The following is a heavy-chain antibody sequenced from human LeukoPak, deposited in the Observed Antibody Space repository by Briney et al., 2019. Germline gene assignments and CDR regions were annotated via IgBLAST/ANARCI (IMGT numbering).Heavy chain of an antibody. D-gene: IGHD3-22*01. CDR2: IYSGGST. CDR1: GFTVSSNY. J-gene: IGHJ4*02. Sequence: PGGSLRLSCAASGFTVSSNYMSWVRQAPGKGLEWVSVIYSGGSTYYADSVKGRFTISRDNSKNTLYLQMNSLRAEDTAVYYCAGGXXXXXSXAHXVGYXGQGTLVTVSS. V-gene: IGHV3-66*02. CDR3: AGGXXXXXSXAHXVGY.